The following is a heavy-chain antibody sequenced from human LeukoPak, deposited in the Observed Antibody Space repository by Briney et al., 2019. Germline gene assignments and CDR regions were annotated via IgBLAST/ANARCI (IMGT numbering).Heavy chain of an antibody. Sequence: PSETLSLTCTVSGGSISSYYWSWIRQPPGKGLEWIGFIFYSGGTNYNPSHKSRVTISVGASKNQFSLKLSSVTAADTAVYYCARGLVVGATGYYFDSWGQGTLVTVSS. CDR1: GGSISSYY. D-gene: IGHD1-26*01. CDR2: IFYSGGT. CDR3: ARGLVVGATGYYFDS. J-gene: IGHJ4*02. V-gene: IGHV4-59*01.